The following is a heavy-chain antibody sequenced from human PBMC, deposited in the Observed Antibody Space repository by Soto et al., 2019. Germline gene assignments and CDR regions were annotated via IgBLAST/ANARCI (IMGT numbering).Heavy chain of an antibody. J-gene: IGHJ3*02. CDR1: GYNFANYW. V-gene: IGHV5-51*01. CDR3: AAGYTTGPDAFDI. CDR2: IFPGDSDT. D-gene: IGHD6-13*01. Sequence: GDSLKISCKGSGYNFANYWIGWVRQMPGKGLEWMGMIFPGDSDTKNSPSLQGQITMSVDKSDSSAYLQWRSLKASDTAMYYCAAGYTTGPDAFDIWGKGTMVTVSS.